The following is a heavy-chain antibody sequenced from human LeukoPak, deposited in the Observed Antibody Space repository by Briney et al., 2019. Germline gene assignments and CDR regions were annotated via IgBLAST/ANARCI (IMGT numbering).Heavy chain of an antibody. V-gene: IGHV4-31*03. CDR1: GGSISSGGYY. J-gene: IGHJ4*02. Sequence: SETLSLTCTVSGGSISSGGYYWSWIRQHPGKGLEWIGYIYYSGSTYYNPSLKSRVTISVDTSKNQFSLKLSSVTAADTAVYYCARDSHGSGSYQDYWGQGTLVTVSS. CDR2: IYYSGST. CDR3: ARDSHGSGSYQDY. D-gene: IGHD3-10*01.